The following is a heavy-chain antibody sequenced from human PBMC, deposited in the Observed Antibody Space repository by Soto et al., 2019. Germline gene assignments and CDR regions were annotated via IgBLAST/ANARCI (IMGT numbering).Heavy chain of an antibody. D-gene: IGHD6-13*01. Sequence: ASVKVSCKASGYTFTGYYMHWLRQGPGQGLEWMGWINPNSGGTNYAQKFQGRVTMTRDTSISIAYMELSRLRSDGTAVYYWARLGIAAAGTGGRGNWGQGTLVTVSS. CDR3: ARLGIAAAGTGGRGN. V-gene: IGHV1-2*02. CDR1: GYTFTGYY. CDR2: INPNSGGT. J-gene: IGHJ4*02.